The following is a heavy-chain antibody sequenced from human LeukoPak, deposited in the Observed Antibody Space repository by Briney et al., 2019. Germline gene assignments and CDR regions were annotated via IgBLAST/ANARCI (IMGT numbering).Heavy chain of an antibody. V-gene: IGHV3-23*01. J-gene: IGHJ4*02. CDR1: GFTFSSYA. CDR2: ISGSGGST. D-gene: IGHD6-19*01. CDR3: AKLPLIAVATYPTFDY. Sequence: PGGSLRLSCAASGFTFSSYAMSWVRQAPGKGLEWVSAISGSGGSTYYADSVKGRFTISRDNSKNTLYLQMNSLRAEDTAVYYCAKLPLIAVATYPTFDYWGQGTLVTVSS.